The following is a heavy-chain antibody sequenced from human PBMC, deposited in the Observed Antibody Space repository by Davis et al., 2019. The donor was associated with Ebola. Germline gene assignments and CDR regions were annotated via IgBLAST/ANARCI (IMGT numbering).Heavy chain of an antibody. CDR1: GDSISSGTYS. J-gene: IGHJ4*02. CDR2: IYYSGST. CDR3: ARVSVGYYYDSSGYYSRGNYFDY. V-gene: IGHV4-61*01. D-gene: IGHD3-22*01. Sequence: MPSETLSLTCSVSGDSISSGTYSWSWIRQPPGKGLEWIGYIYYSGSTYYNPSLKSRVTISVDTSKNQFSLKLSSVTAADTAVYYCARVSVGYYYDSSGYYSRGNYFDYWGQGTLVTVSS.